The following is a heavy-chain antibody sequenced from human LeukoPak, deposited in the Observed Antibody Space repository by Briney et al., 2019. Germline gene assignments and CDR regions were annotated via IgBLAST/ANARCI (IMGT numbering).Heavy chain of an antibody. D-gene: IGHD3-22*01. CDR2: IWYDGSNK. J-gene: IGHJ4*02. V-gene: IGHV3-33*06. Sequence: PGRSLRLSCAASGFTFSNYGMHWVRQAPGKGLEWVAVIWYDGSNKYYADSVKGRFTISRDNSRNTLYLQMNSLRDEDTAMYYCAKYDNSGRAGGYWGQGTLVTVSS. CDR1: GFTFSNYG. CDR3: AKYDNSGRAGGY.